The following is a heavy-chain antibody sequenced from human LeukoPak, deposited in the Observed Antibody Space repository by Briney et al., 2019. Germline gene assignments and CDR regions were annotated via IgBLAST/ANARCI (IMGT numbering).Heavy chain of an antibody. CDR3: ASGDY. Sequence: PGGSLRLSCAASEFSVGSNYMTWVRQAPGKGLEWVSLIYSGGSTYYADSVKGRFTISRDNSKNTLYLQMNSLRAEDTAVYYCASGDYWGQGTLVTVSS. J-gene: IGHJ4*02. CDR1: EFSVGSNY. CDR2: IYSGGST. V-gene: IGHV3-66*01. D-gene: IGHD3-10*01.